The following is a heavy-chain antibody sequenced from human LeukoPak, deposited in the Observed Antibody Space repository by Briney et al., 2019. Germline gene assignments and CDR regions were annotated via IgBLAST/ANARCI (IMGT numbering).Heavy chain of an antibody. J-gene: IGHJ4*02. D-gene: IGHD2-2*01. Sequence: PSETLSLTCTVSGGSIGTYSWNWIRQPPGKGLEWIGYIYYSGTTNYNPSLKSRVTISVDTSKNQFSLKLSSVTAADTAVYYCARGTVPAASDYWGQGTLVTVSS. CDR2: IYYSGTT. CDR1: GGSIGTYS. V-gene: IGHV4-59*08. CDR3: ARGTVPAASDY.